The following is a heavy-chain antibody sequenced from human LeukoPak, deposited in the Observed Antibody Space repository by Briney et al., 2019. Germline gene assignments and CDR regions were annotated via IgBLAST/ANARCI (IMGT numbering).Heavy chain of an antibody. J-gene: IGHJ4*02. Sequence: GGSLRLSCAASGFTFSTYGMHWVRQAPGKGLEWVAFIQYDGSNRYYADSVKGRFTISRDNSKNTLYVQMNSLRAEDTAVYYCARDERRWLVRLYFDSWGQGTLVTVSS. CDR1: GFTFSTYG. CDR3: ARDERRWLVRLYFDS. CDR2: IQYDGSNR. D-gene: IGHD6-19*01. V-gene: IGHV3-30*02.